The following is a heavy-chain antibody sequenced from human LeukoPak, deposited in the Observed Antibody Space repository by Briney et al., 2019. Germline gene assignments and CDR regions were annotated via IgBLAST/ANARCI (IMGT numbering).Heavy chain of an antibody. CDR2: INSDGSST. J-gene: IGHJ3*02. CDR1: GFTFSSYW. D-gene: IGHD3-16*01. CDR3: VRDTFSPDAFDI. V-gene: IGHV3-74*01. Sequence: GGPLRLSCAASGFTFSSYWMHWVRQAPGKGLVWVSRINSDGSSTNYADSVKGRFTISRDNFKSTLYLQMNSLRAEDTAVYYCVRDTFSPDAFDIWGQGTMVTVSS.